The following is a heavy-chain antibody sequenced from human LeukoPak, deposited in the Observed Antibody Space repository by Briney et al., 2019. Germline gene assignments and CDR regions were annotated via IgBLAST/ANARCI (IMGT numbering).Heavy chain of an antibody. J-gene: IGHJ4*02. CDR3: ARGTPYCSSASCYNY. V-gene: IGHV1-8*01. CDR2: MNPNSGNT. Sequence: GASVKVSCKAFGYTFSSFDINWVRQATGQGLEWMGWMNPNSGNTGYAKKFQGRVTMTRDTSISTAYMELSSLRSEDTAVYFCARGTPYCSSASCYNYWGQGTLVTVSS. D-gene: IGHD2-2*02. CDR1: GYTFSSFD.